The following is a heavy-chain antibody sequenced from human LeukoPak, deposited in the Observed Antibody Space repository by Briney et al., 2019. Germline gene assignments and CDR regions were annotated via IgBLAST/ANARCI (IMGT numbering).Heavy chain of an antibody. D-gene: IGHD3-10*01. Sequence: GASVKVSCKASGYTFTSYDISWVRQATGQGLEWMGWMNPNSGNAGYAQRFQGRVTMTGNNSISTAYMELTSLRSEDTAVYYCGRPLQRGSWTQRALDYWAREPWSPSPQ. J-gene: IGHJ4*02. CDR1: GYTFTSYD. V-gene: IGHV1-8*01. CDR3: GRPLQRGSWTQRALDY. CDR2: MNPNSGNA.